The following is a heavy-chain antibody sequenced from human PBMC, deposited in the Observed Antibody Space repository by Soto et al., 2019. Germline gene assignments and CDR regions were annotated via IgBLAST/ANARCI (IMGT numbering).Heavy chain of an antibody. CDR1: GGSVSGGSYY. J-gene: IGHJ4*02. V-gene: IGHV4-61*01. CDR2: IYFSGRT. CDR3: ARGMAEEQIFYYFDY. Sequence: SETLSLTCTVSGGSVSGGSYYWNWIRQPPGKGLEWIGYIYFSGRTNYNPSLKSRVTISVDASKSQFYLKLRSVTAADTAVYYCARGMAEEQIFYYFDYWGQGALVTVSS. D-gene: IGHD3-9*01.